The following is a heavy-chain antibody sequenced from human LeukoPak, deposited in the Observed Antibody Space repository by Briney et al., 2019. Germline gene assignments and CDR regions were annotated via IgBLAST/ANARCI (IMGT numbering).Heavy chain of an antibody. CDR3: ARRPLKQWGYFDY. CDR1: GGSISSYY. J-gene: IGHJ4*02. Sequence: SETLSLTCTVSGGSISSYYWSWIRQPPGKGLEGIGYIYYSGSTNYNPSLKSRVTISVDTSKNQFSLKLSSVTAADTAVYYCARRPLKQWGYFDYWGQGTLVTVSS. V-gene: IGHV4-59*08. CDR2: IYYSGST. D-gene: IGHD6-19*01.